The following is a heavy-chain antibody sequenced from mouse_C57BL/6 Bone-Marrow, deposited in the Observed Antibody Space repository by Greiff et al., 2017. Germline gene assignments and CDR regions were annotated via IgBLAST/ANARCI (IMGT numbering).Heavy chain of an antibody. Sequence: QVQLKESGPELVKPGASVKISCKASGYAFSSSWMNWVKQRPGKGLEWIGRIYPGDGDTNYNGKFKGKATLTADKSSSTAYMQLSSLTSEDSAVYFCARGGITTVVATGYFDVWGTGTTVTVSS. CDR1: GYAFSSSW. V-gene: IGHV1-82*01. CDR2: IYPGDGDT. CDR3: ARGGITTVVATGYFDV. D-gene: IGHD1-1*01. J-gene: IGHJ1*03.